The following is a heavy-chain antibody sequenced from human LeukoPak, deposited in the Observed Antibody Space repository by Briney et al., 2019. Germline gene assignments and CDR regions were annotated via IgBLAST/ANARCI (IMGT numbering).Heavy chain of an antibody. CDR3: ASIRDDYEYCSSTSCYGPFDH. V-gene: IGHV3-21*01. J-gene: IGHJ4*02. D-gene: IGHD2-2*01. Sequence: GGSLRLSCAASGFTFSSYSMNWVRQAPGKGLEWVSSISSSSSYIYYADSVKGRFTISRDNAKNSLYLQMNSLRAEDTAVYYCASIRDDYEYCSSTSCYGPFDHWGQGTLVTVSS. CDR2: ISSSSSYI. CDR1: GFTFSSYS.